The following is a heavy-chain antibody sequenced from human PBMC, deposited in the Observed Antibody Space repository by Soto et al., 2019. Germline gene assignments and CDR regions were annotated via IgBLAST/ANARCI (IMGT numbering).Heavy chain of an antibody. CDR3: ARDGRFLEWFAPEGYYYYMDV. J-gene: IGHJ6*03. Sequence: ASVKVSCKASGYTFTSYGISWVRQAPGQGLEWMGWISAYNGNTNYAQKLQGRVTMTTDTSTSTAYMELRSLGSDDTAVYYCARDGRFLEWFAPEGYYYYMDVWGKGTTVTVSS. D-gene: IGHD3-3*01. CDR1: GYTFTSYG. V-gene: IGHV1-18*01. CDR2: ISAYNGNT.